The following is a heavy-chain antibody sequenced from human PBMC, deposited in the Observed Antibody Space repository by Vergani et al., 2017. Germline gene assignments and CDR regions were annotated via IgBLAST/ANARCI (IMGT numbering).Heavy chain of an antibody. J-gene: IGHJ3*01. CDR1: GFTSSYYG. D-gene: IGHD1-1*01. V-gene: IGHV3-30*03. Sequence: QVHLVESGGGVVQPGRSLRLSCVVSGFTSSYYGMHWVRQAPGKGLEWVAVISYDGTQKYYADSVKGRFTISRDNSKSTLYLQMNSLRTEDTAVYFCARVAPSNSEVTPTAFDVWGQGTMVTVSS. CDR2: ISYDGTQK. CDR3: ARVAPSNSEVTPTAFDV.